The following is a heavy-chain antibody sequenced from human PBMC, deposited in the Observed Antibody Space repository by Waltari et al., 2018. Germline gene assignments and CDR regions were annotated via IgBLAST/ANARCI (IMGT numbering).Heavy chain of an antibody. V-gene: IGHV3-49*03. CDR3: TRDLWRKRIFDY. CDR2: IRSKAYGGTT. CDR1: GFNFGYYA. Sequence: EVQLVESGGGLVQPGRSLRLSCTASGFNFGYYAMRWFGQAPGKGLEWVGFIRSKAYGGTTEYAASVKGRFTISRDDSKSIAYLQMNSLKTEDTAVYYCTRDLWRKRIFDYWGQGTLVTVSS. J-gene: IGHJ4*02. D-gene: IGHD3-10*01.